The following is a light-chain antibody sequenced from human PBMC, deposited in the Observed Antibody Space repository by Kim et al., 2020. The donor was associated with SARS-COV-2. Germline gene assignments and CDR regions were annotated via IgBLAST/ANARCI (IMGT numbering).Light chain of an antibody. CDR2: AAS. Sequence: DIQMAQSPSSLSASVGDRVIITCRASQGFSNSLAWYQQTPGKAPRLLLYAASKLANGVPSRFSGSGSVTDYTFTITSLQPGDFATYYCQQYYSPPWTFGRGTKVDIK. CDR1: QGFSNS. CDR3: QQYYSPPWT. V-gene: IGKV1-NL1*01. J-gene: IGKJ1*01.